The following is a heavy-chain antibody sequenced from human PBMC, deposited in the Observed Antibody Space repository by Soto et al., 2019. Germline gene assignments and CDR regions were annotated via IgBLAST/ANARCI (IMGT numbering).Heavy chain of an antibody. D-gene: IGHD5-18*01. CDR3: ARMESFGSLNWFDP. CDR2: MNPGSGDT. CDR1: GYTFTNND. J-gene: IGHJ5*02. V-gene: IGHV1-8*02. Sequence: GASVKVSCKAPGYTFTNNDVSWVRQATGQGLEWMGWMNPGSGDTGYAQKFQGRVTMTRDISIATAYMELNSLTSEDTAIYYCARMESFGSLNWFDPWGQGTLVTV.